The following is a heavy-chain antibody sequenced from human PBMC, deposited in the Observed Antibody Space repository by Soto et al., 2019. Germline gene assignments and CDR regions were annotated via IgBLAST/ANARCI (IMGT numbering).Heavy chain of an antibody. CDR2: ISENSGST. CDR1: GFTLSTYA. J-gene: IGHJ5*02. CDR3: AKGQVVPLSSGWYYYFDP. D-gene: IGHD2-2*01. Sequence: EVQLLESGGDLVQPGGSLRLSCAASGFTLSTYAMNWVRQAPGKGLEWVSPISENSGSTDYAYSVKGRFTISRYNSNNTLYLQMSSLSADDTAVYYCAKGQVVPLSSGWYYYFDPWGQGTLVTVSS. V-gene: IGHV3-23*01.